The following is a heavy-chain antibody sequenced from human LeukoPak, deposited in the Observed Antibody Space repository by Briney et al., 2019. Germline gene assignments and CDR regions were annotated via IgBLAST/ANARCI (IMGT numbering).Heavy chain of an antibody. V-gene: IGHV3-23*01. CDR3: AKGTDYYYYYGMDV. CDR1: GFTFSSYA. J-gene: IGHJ6*02. Sequence: GGSLRLSCAASGFTFSSYAMSWVRQAPGKGLEWVSAISGSGGSTYYADSVKGRFTISRDNSKNTLYLQMNSLRAEDTAVYYCAKGTDYYYYYGMDVWGQGTTVTVSS. CDR2: ISGSGGST.